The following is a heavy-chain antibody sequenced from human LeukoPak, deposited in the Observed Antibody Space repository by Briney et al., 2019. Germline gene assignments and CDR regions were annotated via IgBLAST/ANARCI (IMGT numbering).Heavy chain of an antibody. CDR3: ARDAYCRRGGCNYLSNPLDY. CDR2: VYQSGAT. Sequence: SETLSLTCTVSGGSISDSSYFWGWIRQPLGKGLEWIGSVYQSGATYYNPSLKSRVTISIDTSKNQFSLELRSVTAADTAVYYCARDAYCRRGGCNYLSNPLDYWGQGTLVTVSS. D-gene: IGHD2-15*01. CDR1: GGSISDSSYF. J-gene: IGHJ4*02. V-gene: IGHV4-39*07.